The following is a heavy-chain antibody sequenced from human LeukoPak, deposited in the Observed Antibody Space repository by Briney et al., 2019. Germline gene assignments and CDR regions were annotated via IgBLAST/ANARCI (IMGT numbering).Heavy chain of an antibody. V-gene: IGHV3-73*01. D-gene: IGHD3-22*01. Sequence: GGSLKCSCAGSGFTFSGSAMHWVRQASGKGLEWVAHIRTKATSYATAYAASVKGRFTISRDDSKNTAYLQMNSLKTEDTAVYYCTRLDLFYYDGSDYPGWGQGTLVTVSS. CDR1: GFTFSGSA. CDR3: TRLDLFYYDGSDYPG. CDR2: IRTKATSYAT. J-gene: IGHJ4*02.